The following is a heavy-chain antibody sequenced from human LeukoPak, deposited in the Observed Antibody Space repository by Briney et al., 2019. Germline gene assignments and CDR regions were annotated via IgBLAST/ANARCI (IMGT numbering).Heavy chain of an antibody. CDR1: GFTFSSYW. J-gene: IGHJ4*02. CDR2: INSDGSST. CDR3: AREYYYDKGDHFDY. D-gene: IGHD3-22*01. Sequence: GSLRLSCAASGFTFSSYWMHWVRQAPGKGLVWVSRINSDGSSTSYADSVKGRFTISRDNAKNTLYLQMNSLRAEDTAVYYCAREYYYDKGDHFDYWGQGTLVTVSS. V-gene: IGHV3-74*01.